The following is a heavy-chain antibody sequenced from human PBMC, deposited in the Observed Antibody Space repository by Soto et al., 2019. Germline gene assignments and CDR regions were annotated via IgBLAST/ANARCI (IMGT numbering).Heavy chain of an antibody. J-gene: IGHJ3*02. CDR1: GGSISSGDYY. CDR3: ARDLRTYSGSWYWPVAFDI. CDR2: IYYSGST. Sequence: ETLSLTCTVSGGSISSGDYYWSWIRQPPGKGLEWIGYIYYSGSTNYNPSLKSRVTISVDTSKNQFSLKLSSVTAADTAVYYCARDLRTYSGSWYWPVAFDIWGQGTMVTVSS. D-gene: IGHD6-13*01. V-gene: IGHV4-61*08.